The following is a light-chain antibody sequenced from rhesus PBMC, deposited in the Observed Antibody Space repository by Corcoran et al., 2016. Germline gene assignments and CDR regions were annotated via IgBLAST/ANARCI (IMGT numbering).Light chain of an antibody. CDR3: QQHHTSPLS. CDR1: QSLLYRSNNTNY. Sequence: DIVMTQSPDSLAVSLGQMVTINCKSSQSLLYRSNNTNYLAWFKQKPGQAPKLLISWASTRGSGFPNRFRGSVSGTDFMLTISGLQAEDVAVYYCQQHHTSPLSFGGGTKVELK. J-gene: IGKJ4*01. CDR2: WAS. V-gene: IGKV4-1*01.